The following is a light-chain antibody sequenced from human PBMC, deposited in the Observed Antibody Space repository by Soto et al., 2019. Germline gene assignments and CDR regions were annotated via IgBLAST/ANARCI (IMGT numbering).Light chain of an antibody. V-gene: IGKV3D-15*01. CDR2: GAS. J-gene: IGKJ4*01. CDR1: QSVFSN. Sequence: ETVITQSPVTLSVSHGKRATLSCRASQSVFSNLAWYHQKPGQAPRLLMYGASTRATGIPSRFSGGGSGTDFTLTISSLQPEDFATYYCQQVNVYPSTFGGRTKVDIK. CDR3: QQVNVYPST.